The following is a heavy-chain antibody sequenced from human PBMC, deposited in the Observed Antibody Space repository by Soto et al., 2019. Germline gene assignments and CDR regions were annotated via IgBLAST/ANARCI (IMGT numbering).Heavy chain of an antibody. J-gene: IGHJ4*02. D-gene: IGHD3-16*01. CDR1: VLFVIRNV. V-gene: IGHV4-59*02. CDR3: ARADGDASVDD. Sequence: LSPTWGVSVLFVIRNVVTCLRQPPGKGLEWIGYISYSGSTYYNPSLKSRVTVSEDTSRNQFSLKLSSVIPADTAVYFCARADGDASVDDWGQGTMVTIS. CDR2: ISYSGST.